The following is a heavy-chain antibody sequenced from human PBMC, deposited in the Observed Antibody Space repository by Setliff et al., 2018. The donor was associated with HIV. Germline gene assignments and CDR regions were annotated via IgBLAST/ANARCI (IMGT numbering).Heavy chain of an antibody. CDR2: IYTSGST. D-gene: IGHD5-12*01. V-gene: IGHV4-61*09. CDR1: GGSISSGSYY. CDR3: ARGVASYYYYMDV. Sequence: SETLSLTCTVSGGSISSGSYYWSWIRQPAGKGLEWIGHIYTSGSTNYNPSLKSRVTISVYTSKIQFSLKLSSVTAADTAVYYCARGVASYYYYMDVWGKGTTVTVSS. J-gene: IGHJ6*03.